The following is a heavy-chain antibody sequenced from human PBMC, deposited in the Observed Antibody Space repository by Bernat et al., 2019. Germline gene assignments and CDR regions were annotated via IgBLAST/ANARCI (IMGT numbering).Heavy chain of an antibody. J-gene: IGHJ6*02. Sequence: EVQLVESGGGLVRPGGSLRLSWSAPGFPFGRYGMNWLRQAPGKGLAWFSYISSSSSTIYYADSVKGRFTISRDKAKNSMYLQMNSLRAEDTAVYYCARDSCSGGSCPIYYYGMDVWGQGTTVTVSS. CDR2: ISSSSSTI. D-gene: IGHD2-15*01. V-gene: IGHV3-48*01. CDR3: ARDSCSGGSCPIYYYGMDV. CDR1: GFPFGRYG.